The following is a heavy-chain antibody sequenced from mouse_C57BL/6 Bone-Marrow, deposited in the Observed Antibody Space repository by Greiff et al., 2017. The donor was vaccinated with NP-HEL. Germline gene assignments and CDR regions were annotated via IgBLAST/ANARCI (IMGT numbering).Heavy chain of an antibody. J-gene: IGHJ2*01. V-gene: IGHV14-4*01. Sequence: VQLQQSGAELVRPGASVKLSCTASGFNIKDDYMHWVKQRPEQGLEWIGWIDPENGDTEYASKFQGKATITADTSSNPAYLQLSSLTSEDTAVYYCTTSRYYCNYQNFDYWGQGTTLTVSS. D-gene: IGHD2-1*01. CDR2: IDPENGDT. CDR3: TTSRYYCNYQNFDY. CDR1: GFNIKDDY.